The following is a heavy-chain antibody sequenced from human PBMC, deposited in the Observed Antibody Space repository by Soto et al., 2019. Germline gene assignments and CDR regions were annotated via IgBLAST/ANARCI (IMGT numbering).Heavy chain of an antibody. J-gene: IGHJ4*02. CDR3: ARGSGLWFGEFPSDY. CDR1: GGTFSSYA. V-gene: IGHV1-69*01. D-gene: IGHD3-10*01. Sequence: QVQLVQSGAEVKKPGSSVKVSCKASGGTFSSYAISWVRQAPGQGLEWMVGIITIFGTANYAQKFQGRVTIPADESTSTAYMELSSLRSEDTAVYYCARGSGLWFGEFPSDYWGQGTLVTVSS. CDR2: IITIFGTA.